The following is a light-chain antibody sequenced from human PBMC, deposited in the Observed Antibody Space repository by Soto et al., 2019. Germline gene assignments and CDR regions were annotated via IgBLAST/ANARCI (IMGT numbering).Light chain of an antibody. CDR2: DAS. CDR3: QQYNNCSET. J-gene: IGKJ1*01. Sequence: EIVMTQSPATLSVSPWERATLSCRASQSVSSNLAWYQQKVGQAPRVLIYDASTRATGIPGRFSGSGSGTEFTLTISRMQSEDFAVYYCQQYNNCSETFGQGTKVDIK. V-gene: IGKV3-15*01. CDR1: QSVSSN.